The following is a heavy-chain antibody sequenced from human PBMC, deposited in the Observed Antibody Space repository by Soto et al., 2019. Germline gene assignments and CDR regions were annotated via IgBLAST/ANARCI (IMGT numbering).Heavy chain of an antibody. J-gene: IGHJ4*02. D-gene: IGHD5-12*01. CDR3: AKSPRGEMATD. V-gene: IGHV1-18*01. Sequence: QVQLVQSGGEVKKPGASVTVSCKASGYTFINYHITWVRQAPGQGLEWMAWINTYNGMTDYAKRFQGRVTMTRDISTSTAYMELRNLGSDATAVYFCAKSPRGEMATDWGQGTLVTVSS. CDR2: INTYNGMT. CDR1: GYTFINYH.